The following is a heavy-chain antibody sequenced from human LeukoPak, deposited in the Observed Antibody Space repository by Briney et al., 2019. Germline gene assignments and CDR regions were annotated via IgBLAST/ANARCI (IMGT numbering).Heavy chain of an antibody. CDR2: IYPGDSDT. CDR3: AGFLFLRNFWPVNFPYYVDH. D-gene: IGHD3-3*01. CDR1: GYSFTSYW. V-gene: IGHV5-51*01. J-gene: IGHJ4*02. Sequence: GESLKISCKGSGYSFTSYWIGWVRQMPGKGLEWMGIIYPGDSDTRYSPSFQGQVTISADKSISTAYLQWSSLKASDTGMYYCAGFLFLRNFWPVNFPYYVDHWGQGTLVTVSS.